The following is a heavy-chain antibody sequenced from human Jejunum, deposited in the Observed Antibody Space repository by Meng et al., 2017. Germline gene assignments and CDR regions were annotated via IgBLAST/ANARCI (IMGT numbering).Heavy chain of an antibody. V-gene: IGHV3-74*01. CDR1: GFTFSDYW. CDR3: ARDRQDYVSGTYGMDV. Sequence: GEALKISWAASGFTFSDYWMHWVRQAPGKGLVGVSRIKSDGSTSYADSAKGRFTISRDNAKNTLYLQMSRLRDEETAVYYCARDRQDYVSGTYGMDVWGQGTTVTVSS. CDR2: IKSDGST. J-gene: IGHJ6*02. D-gene: IGHD3-10*01.